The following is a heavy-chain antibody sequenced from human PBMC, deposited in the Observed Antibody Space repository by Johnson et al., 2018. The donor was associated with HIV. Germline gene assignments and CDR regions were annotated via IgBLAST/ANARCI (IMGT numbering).Heavy chain of an antibody. CDR2: MNGDGTST. J-gene: IGHJ3*02. V-gene: IGHV3-74*01. CDR1: GFTFINYW. D-gene: IGHD6-13*01. Sequence: VQLVESGGGLVQPGGSLRLSCAASGFTFINYWMHWVRQAPGKGLVWVSRMNGDGTSTTYADSVKGRFTISRDNAKNTLYLQMNSLRAEDTAVYYCAREQELIGERAFDIWGQGTMVTVSS. CDR3: AREQELIGERAFDI.